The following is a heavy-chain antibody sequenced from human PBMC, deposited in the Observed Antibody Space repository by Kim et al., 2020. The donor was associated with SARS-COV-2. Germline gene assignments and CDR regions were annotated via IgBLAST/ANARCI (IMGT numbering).Heavy chain of an antibody. CDR2: ISYDGSNK. J-gene: IGHJ4*02. CDR1: GFTFSSYG. D-gene: IGHD5-12*01. CDR3: AKDGGYDYFDY. Sequence: GGSLRLSCAASGFTFSSYGMHWVRQDPGKGLEWVAVISYDGSNKYYADSVKGRFTISRDNSKNTLYLQMNSLRAEDTAVYYCAKDGGYDYFDYWGQGTLVTVSS. V-gene: IGHV3-30*18.